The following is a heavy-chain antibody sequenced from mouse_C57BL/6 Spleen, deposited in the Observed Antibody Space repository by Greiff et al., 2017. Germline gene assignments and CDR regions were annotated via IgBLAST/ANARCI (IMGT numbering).Heavy chain of an antibody. V-gene: IGHV1-64*01. CDR1: GYTFTSYW. Sequence: VQLQQPGAELVKPGASVKLSCKASGYTFTSYWMHWVKQRPGQGLEWIGMIHPNSGSTNYNEKFKSKATLTVDKSSSTAYMQLSSLTSEDSAVYYCASPDSSGYVGYAMDYWGQGTSVTVSS. J-gene: IGHJ4*01. CDR3: ASPDSSGYVGYAMDY. CDR2: IHPNSGST. D-gene: IGHD3-2*02.